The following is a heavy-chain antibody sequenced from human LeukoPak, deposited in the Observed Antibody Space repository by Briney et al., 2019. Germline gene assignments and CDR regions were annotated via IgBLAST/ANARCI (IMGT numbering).Heavy chain of an antibody. J-gene: IGHJ4*02. D-gene: IGHD3-22*01. CDR1: GFTFKTYE. V-gene: IGHV3-33*08. CDR3: ARERERGGGPYYPDY. Sequence: GGSLRLSCAASGFTFKTYEMNWVRQAPGQGLEWVAVIWYDGSTKYYADSVKGRFTISRDNSMNTVYLQMNSLRAEDTAVYYCARERERGGGPYYPDYWGQGTLVTVSS. CDR2: IWYDGSTK.